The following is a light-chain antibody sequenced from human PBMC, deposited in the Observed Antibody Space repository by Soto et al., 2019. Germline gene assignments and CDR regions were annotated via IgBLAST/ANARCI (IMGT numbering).Light chain of an antibody. V-gene: IGKV3-20*01. CDR1: QSVSSSY. J-gene: IGKJ3*01. CDR2: GAS. CDR3: QHYGGSPSFT. Sequence: EIVLTQSPGTLSLSPGERVTLSCRASQSVSSSYLGWYQQKPGQAPRLLIYGASGRATGIPDRFSGSGSGTDFTLTISRLEPEDFAVYYCQHYGGSPSFTFGPGTKVDIK.